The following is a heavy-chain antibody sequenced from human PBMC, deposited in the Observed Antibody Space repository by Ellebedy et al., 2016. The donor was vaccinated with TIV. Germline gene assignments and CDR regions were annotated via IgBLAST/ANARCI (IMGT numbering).Heavy chain of an antibody. J-gene: IGHJ4*02. CDR3: ATERSGYDFDY. CDR2: LWYDGSRE. Sequence: GESLKISCAASGFTFGSYAMNWVRQAPGKGLEWVAVLWYDGSREYYADSVKGRFTVSRDNSKNTLYLQMNSLRTEDTAVYYCATERSGYDFDYWGQGTLVTVSA. V-gene: IGHV3-33*08. CDR1: GFTFGSYA. D-gene: IGHD5-12*01.